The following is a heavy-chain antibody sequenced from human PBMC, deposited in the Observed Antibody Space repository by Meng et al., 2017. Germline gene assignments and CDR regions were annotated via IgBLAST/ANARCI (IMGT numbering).Heavy chain of an antibody. D-gene: IGHD1-26*01. CDR2: AYYRSKWYH. CDR1: GDSVSSNSAA. J-gene: IGHJ4*02. CDR3: ARGSYSFDS. Sequence: HLQQAGPGLVKPSQTLSLLCAISGDSVSSNSAAWNWIRQSPSRGLEWLGRAYYRSKWYHDYAESVKSRISIDPDTSKNQFSLQLRSVTPEDSAVYYCARGSYSFDSWGQRTLVTVSS. V-gene: IGHV6-1*01.